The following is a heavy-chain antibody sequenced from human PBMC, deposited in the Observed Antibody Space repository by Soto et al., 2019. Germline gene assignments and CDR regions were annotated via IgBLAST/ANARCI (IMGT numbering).Heavy chain of an antibody. V-gene: IGHV2-5*01. CDR2: IYWNDDK. Sequence: QITLKESGPTLVRPTQTLTLTCTFSGFSLSTSGLGVGWIRQPPGKALEWLALIYWNDDKRYSPSLKARLTINKDTSKNQVVLTSTHMDPVDTATYYCAHRPSGWYLFDYWGQGTLVTVSS. D-gene: IGHD6-19*01. CDR1: GFSLSTSGLG. J-gene: IGHJ4*02. CDR3: AHRPSGWYLFDY.